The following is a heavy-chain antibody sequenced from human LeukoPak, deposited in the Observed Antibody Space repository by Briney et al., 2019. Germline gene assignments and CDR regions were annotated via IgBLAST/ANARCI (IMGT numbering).Heavy chain of an antibody. J-gene: IGHJ4*02. D-gene: IGHD4-11*01. CDR2: IYYSGST. CDR1: GGSISSRDYY. CDR3: ARTQITVRSYYFDY. Sequence: SETLSLTCTVSGGSISSRDYYWSWIRQPPGKGLEWIGYIYYSGSTYYNLSLKSRVTISVDTSKNQFSLKLSSVTAADTAVYYCARTQITVRSYYFDYWGRGTLVTVSS. V-gene: IGHV4-30-4*01.